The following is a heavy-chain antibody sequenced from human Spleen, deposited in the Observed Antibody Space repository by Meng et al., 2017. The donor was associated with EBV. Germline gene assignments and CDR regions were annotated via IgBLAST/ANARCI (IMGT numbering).Heavy chain of an antibody. Sequence: QLQLQESGPGQVKPSETLSLTFAVSGGSISSGDYYWSWIRQPPGKGLEWIGYISYSGGTYYNPSLESRVTISIDASKNQFSLRLTSVTAADTAVYYCARPFPSWQSPRLDPFGAWGQGTLRIVSS. CDR3: ARPFPSWQSPRLDPFGA. CDR2: ISYSGGT. CDR1: GGSISSGDYY. J-gene: IGHJ4*02. V-gene: IGHV4-30-4*01. D-gene: IGHD6-19*01.